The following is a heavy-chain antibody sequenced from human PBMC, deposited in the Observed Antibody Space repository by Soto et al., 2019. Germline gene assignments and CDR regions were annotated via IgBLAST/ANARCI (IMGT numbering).Heavy chain of an antibody. CDR2: VRNKAYGGTT. D-gene: IGHD6-13*01. V-gene: IGHV3-49*03. J-gene: IGHJ6*02. CDR1: GFTFSDYA. Sequence: PVGSLRLSCTTSGFTFSDYAFCWFRQAPGKGLEWVGVVRNKAYGGTTDYAASVKGRFDISRDDSKSIAYLQMNSVTTEDTGVYFCARYTYTSRYSHYGMDVWGHGTTVTVSS. CDR3: ARYTYTSRYSHYGMDV.